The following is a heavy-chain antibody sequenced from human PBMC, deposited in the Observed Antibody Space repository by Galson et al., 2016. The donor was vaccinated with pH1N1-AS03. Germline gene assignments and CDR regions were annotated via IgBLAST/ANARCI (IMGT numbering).Heavy chain of an antibody. CDR1: GYSFTNYW. J-gene: IGHJ1*01. CDR3: ARGPPFSP. CDR2: FDPSDSHT. V-gene: IGHV5-10-1*01. Sequence: QSGAEVKKPGESLRISCKGSGYSFTNYWINWVRQMPGKGLEWMGRFDPSDSHTSYSPSFQGHVTFSADKSINTAYLQWSSLKSSDTAIYYCARGPPFSPWGQGTLVTVSS.